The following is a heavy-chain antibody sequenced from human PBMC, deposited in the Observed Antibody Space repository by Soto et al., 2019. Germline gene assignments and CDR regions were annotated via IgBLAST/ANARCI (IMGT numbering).Heavy chain of an antibody. Sequence: GGSLRLSCAASGFTFSSYAMTWVRQAPGKGLEWVSSISFSDGGTYYADSVKGRLTISRDNSKNTLFLQMNSLRVEDTAVYYCARNTVSAAGADYYGLDVWGQGTTVTVSS. CDR2: ISFSDGGT. CDR1: GFTFSSYA. CDR3: ARNTVSAAGADYYGLDV. J-gene: IGHJ6*02. D-gene: IGHD6-13*01. V-gene: IGHV3-23*01.